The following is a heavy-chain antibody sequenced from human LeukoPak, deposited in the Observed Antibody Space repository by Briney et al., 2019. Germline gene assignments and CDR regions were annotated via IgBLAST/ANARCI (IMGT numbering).Heavy chain of an antibody. CDR2: INAGNGNT. CDR1: GYTFTSYA. D-gene: IGHD2-2*01. Sequence: ASVKVSCKASGYTFTSYAMHWVRQAPGQRLEWMGWINAGNGNTKYSQKFQGRVTITRDTSASTAHMELSSLRSEDTAVYYCARVVPAALGTSGAFDIWGQGTMVTVSS. CDR3: ARVVPAALGTSGAFDI. V-gene: IGHV1-3*01. J-gene: IGHJ3*02.